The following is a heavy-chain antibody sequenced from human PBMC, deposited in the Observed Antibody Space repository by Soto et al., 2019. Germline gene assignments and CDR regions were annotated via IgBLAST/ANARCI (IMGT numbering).Heavy chain of an antibody. CDR2: ITASGGTT. CDR1: GFTFSSYS. V-gene: IGHV3-23*01. Sequence: EVKLLESGGGLVQPGGSLRLSCAASGFTFSSYSMTWVRQAPGKGLEWVAHITASGGTTYYADSVKGRFTISRDTPRNTLYLQMNSLRAEDTALYYCAKCMQAYWNYDAHHIWGQGTMVTVSS. J-gene: IGHJ3*02. D-gene: IGHD1-7*01. CDR3: AKCMQAYWNYDAHHI.